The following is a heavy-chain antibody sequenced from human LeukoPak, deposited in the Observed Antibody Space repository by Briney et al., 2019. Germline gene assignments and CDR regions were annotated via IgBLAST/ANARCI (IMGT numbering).Heavy chain of an antibody. CDR3: AKGAAGTLVGHYFDS. J-gene: IGHJ4*02. Sequence: GGSLRLSCAAAGFTFSSYAMSWVRQAPGKVLEWVSSISGSGGDTHYADSVKGRFSISRDNSKNTLYVQMNSLGAEDTAVYYCAKGAAGTLVGHYFDSWGQGTLVTVSS. D-gene: IGHD2-21*01. CDR2: ISGSGGDT. V-gene: IGHV3-23*01. CDR1: GFTFSSYA.